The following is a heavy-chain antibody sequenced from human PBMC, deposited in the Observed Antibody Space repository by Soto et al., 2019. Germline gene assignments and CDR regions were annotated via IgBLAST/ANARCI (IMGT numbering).Heavy chain of an antibody. V-gene: IGHV1-69*01. D-gene: IGHD2-2*01. CDR1: GGTFSSYA. CDR2: IIPISGTA. J-gene: IGHJ6*02. Sequence: QLQLVQSGAEVKKPGSSVKVSCKASGGTFSSYAISWVRQAPGQGLEWMGGIIPISGTANYAQKFQGRVTITADESTSTAYMELSSRRSEDTAVYYCARSQGSSTSLEIYYYYYYGMDVWGQGTTVTVSS. CDR3: ARSQGSSTSLEIYYYYYYGMDV.